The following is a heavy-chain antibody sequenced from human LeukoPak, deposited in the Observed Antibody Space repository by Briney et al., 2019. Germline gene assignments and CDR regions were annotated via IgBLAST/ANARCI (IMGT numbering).Heavy chain of an antibody. CDR2: IKSKTDGGTT. J-gene: IGHJ4*02. Sequence: GGSLRLSCAASGFTFSNAWMSWVRQAPGKGLEWVGRIKSKTDGGTTDYAAPVKGRFTISRDDSKNTLYLQMNSLKTEDTAVYYCTTDTSSGWYASLINWGQGTLVTVSS. CDR1: GFTFSNAW. V-gene: IGHV3-15*01. D-gene: IGHD6-19*01. CDR3: TTDTSSGWYASLIN.